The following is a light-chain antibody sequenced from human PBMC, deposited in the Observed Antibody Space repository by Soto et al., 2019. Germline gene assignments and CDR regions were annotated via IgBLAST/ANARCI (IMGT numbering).Light chain of an antibody. J-gene: IGKJ2*01. CDR1: QSISSY. CDR3: QQSYSTPMYT. Sequence: DIQMTQSPSSLSASVGDRVTITCRASQSISSYLNWYPHKPGKAPKLLIYAASSLQSGVPSRFSGRGSGTDFTLTISSLQPEDFATYYCQQSYSTPMYTFGQGTTLEIK. CDR2: AAS. V-gene: IGKV1-39*01.